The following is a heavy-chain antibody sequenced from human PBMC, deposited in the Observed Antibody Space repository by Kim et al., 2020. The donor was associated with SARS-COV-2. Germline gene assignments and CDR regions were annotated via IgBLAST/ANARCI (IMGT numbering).Heavy chain of an antibody. V-gene: IGHV4-34*01. Sequence: SETLSLTCAVYGGSFSGYYWSWIRQPPGKGLEWIGEINHSGSTNYNPSLKSRVTISVNTSKNQFSLKLSSVTAADTAVYYCARAQGTRGSGRYWFDPWGQGTLVTVSS. CDR2: INHSGST. CDR3: ARAQGTRGSGRYWFDP. D-gene: IGHD3-10*01. J-gene: IGHJ5*02. CDR1: GGSFSGYY.